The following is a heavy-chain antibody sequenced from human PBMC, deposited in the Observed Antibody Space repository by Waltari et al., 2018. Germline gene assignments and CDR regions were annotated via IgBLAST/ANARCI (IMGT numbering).Heavy chain of an antibody. Sequence: EVLLMESGGGLLQRGGSLRLSCEASGFAVSSRYMNWVRQAPGRGLEWVSGIHAGGNTYYADSVQGRFTISRDNSKNTLYLQMNSLRAEDTAVYYCAKDRSYGHSLANWGQGTLVTVSS. J-gene: IGHJ4*02. D-gene: IGHD4-17*01. CDR2: IHAGGNT. CDR3: AKDRSYGHSLAN. V-gene: IGHV3-53*01. CDR1: GFAVSSRY.